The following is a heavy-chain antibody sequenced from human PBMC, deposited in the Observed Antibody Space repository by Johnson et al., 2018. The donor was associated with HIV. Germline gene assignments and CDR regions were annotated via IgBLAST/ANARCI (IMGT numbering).Heavy chain of an antibody. J-gene: IGHJ3*02. V-gene: IGHV3-7*01. CDR2: IKQDGSEK. CDR1: GFTFNLYW. CDR3: ARDATPSRPGDAFDS. Sequence: VQLVESGGGLVKPGGSLRLSCAASGFTFNLYWMTWVRQAPGKGLEWVANIKQDGSEKYYVDSVKGRFTIFRDNSKNTLYLQMNSLRAEDTAVYYCARDATPSRPGDAFDSWGQGTMVTVSS.